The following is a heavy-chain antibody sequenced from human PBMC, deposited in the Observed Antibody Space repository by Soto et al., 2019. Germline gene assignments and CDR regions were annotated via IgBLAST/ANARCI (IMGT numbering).Heavy chain of an antibody. J-gene: IGHJ6*02. CDR2: IYYSGST. V-gene: IGHV4-31*03. D-gene: IGHD3-10*01. CDR1: GGSISSGGYY. CDR3: ARELRFGEDYSGMDV. Sequence: QVQLQESGPGLVKPSQTLILTCTVSGGSISSGGYYWSWIRQHSAKGLEWIGYIYYSGSTYYNPSLKSRVTISVDTSKNQFSLKLSSVTAADTAVYYCARELRFGEDYSGMDVWGQGTTVTVSS.